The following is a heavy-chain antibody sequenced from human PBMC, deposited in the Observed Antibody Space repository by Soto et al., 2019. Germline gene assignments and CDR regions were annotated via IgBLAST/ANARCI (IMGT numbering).Heavy chain of an antibody. CDR3: ARNPHRAHSSSWKPWFDP. D-gene: IGHD6-13*01. CDR2: IIPILGIA. CDR1: GGTFSSYT. J-gene: IGHJ5*02. V-gene: IGHV1-69*02. Sequence: QVQLVQSGAEVKKPGSSVKVSCKASGGTFSSYTISWVRQAPGQGLEWMGRIIPILGIANYAQKFQGRVTIAADKSTRTAYMELTSLRSEDTAVYYCARNPHRAHSSSWKPWFDPWGQGTLVTVSS.